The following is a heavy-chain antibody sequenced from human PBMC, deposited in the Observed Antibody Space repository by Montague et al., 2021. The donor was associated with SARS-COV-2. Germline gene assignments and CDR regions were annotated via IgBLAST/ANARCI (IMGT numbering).Heavy chain of an antibody. CDR2: IYYSGST. J-gene: IGHJ6*02. D-gene: IGHD5/OR15-5a*01. CDR3: ARGPLVGVYDPDGMDV. Sequence: SETLSLTCTVSGGSISSSSYYWGWIRQPPGKGLEWIGSIYYSGSTYYNPSLKSRVTTSVDTSKNQFSLKLSSVTAADTAVYYCARGPLVGVYDPDGMDVWGQGTMVTVSS. CDR1: GGSISSSSYY. V-gene: IGHV4-39*07.